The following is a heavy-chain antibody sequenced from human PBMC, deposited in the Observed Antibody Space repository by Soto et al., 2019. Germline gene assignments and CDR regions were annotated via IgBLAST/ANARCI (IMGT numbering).Heavy chain of an antibody. V-gene: IGHV3-23*01. D-gene: IGHD6-13*01. CDR2: ISGSGGST. CDR1: GFTFSSYA. J-gene: IGHJ5*02. CDR3: AKDGSSWMNNWFDP. Sequence: GESLKISCAASGFTFSSYAMSWVRQAPGKGLEWVSAISGSGGSTYYADSVKGRFTISRDNSKNTLYLQMNSLRAEDTAVYYCAKDGSSWMNNWFDPWGQGTLVTVSS.